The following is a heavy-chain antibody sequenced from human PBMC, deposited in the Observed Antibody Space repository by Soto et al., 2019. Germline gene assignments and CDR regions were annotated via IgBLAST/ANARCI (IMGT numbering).Heavy chain of an antibody. CDR3: AKDLTGTTSLGYYYYGMDV. D-gene: IGHD1-7*01. CDR1: GFTFDDYA. CDR2: ISWNSGSI. Sequence: PGGSLRLSCAASGFTFDDYAMHWVRQAPGKGLEWVSGISWNSGSICYADYVKGRFTISRDNAKNSLYLQMNNLRAEDTALYYCAKDLTGTTSLGYYYYGMDVWGQGTTVTVSS. V-gene: IGHV3-9*01. J-gene: IGHJ6*02.